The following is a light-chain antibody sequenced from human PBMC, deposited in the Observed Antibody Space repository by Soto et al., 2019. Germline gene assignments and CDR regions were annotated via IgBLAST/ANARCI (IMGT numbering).Light chain of an antibody. V-gene: IGKV3-20*01. CDR1: QSVSSN. CDR2: GAS. CDR3: QQYGRSPFT. J-gene: IGKJ3*01. Sequence: EIVLTQSPVTVSLSPGERATLSCRASQSVSSNLAWYQQKPGQAPRLLIYGASSRATGVPDRFSASGSGTDFTLTISRLEPEDFAVYYCQQYGRSPFTFGPGTKVDIK.